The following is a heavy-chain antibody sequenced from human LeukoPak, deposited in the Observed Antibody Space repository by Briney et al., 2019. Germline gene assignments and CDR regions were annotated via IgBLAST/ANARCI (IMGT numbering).Heavy chain of an antibody. J-gene: IGHJ4*02. V-gene: IGHV5-51*01. D-gene: IGHD3-22*01. CDR1: GYTFTNYW. CDR2: IYPDDSDT. CDR3: ARSRDSSGYYYLI. Sequence: GESLKISCEASGYTFTNYWIGWVRQMPGKGLEWMGIIYPDDSDTKYNPSFQGQVTISADKSISTAYLQWSSLKAADTAMYYCARSRDSSGYYYLIWGQGTLVTVSS.